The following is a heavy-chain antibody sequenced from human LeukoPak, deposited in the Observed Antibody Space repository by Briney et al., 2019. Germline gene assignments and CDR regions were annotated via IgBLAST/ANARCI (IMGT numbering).Heavy chain of an antibody. CDR1: GGSFSGYY. CDR2: INHSGST. Sequence: SEALSLTCAVYGGSFSGYYWSWIRQPPGKGLEWIGEINHSGSTNYNPSLKSRVTISVDTSKSQFSLKLSSVTAADTAVYYCARDSNGYDYWGQGTLVTVSS. V-gene: IGHV4-34*01. J-gene: IGHJ4*02. CDR3: ARDSNGYDY. D-gene: IGHD3-22*01.